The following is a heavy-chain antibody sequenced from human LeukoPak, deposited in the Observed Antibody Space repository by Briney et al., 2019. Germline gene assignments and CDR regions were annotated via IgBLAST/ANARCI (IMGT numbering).Heavy chain of an antibody. D-gene: IGHD2-21*02. J-gene: IGHJ6*02. CDR3: AKDSTQYIVVVTAPYGMDV. V-gene: IGHV3-23*01. CDR1: EFSFPNYA. Sequence: GGSLRLSCVGSEFSFPNYAMSWVRQAPGRGLEWVSSISGSGGGTYYADSVKGRFTISRDNAKNSLYLQMNSLRAEDTALYYCAKDSTQYIVVVTAPYGMDVWGQGTTVTVSS. CDR2: ISGSGGGT.